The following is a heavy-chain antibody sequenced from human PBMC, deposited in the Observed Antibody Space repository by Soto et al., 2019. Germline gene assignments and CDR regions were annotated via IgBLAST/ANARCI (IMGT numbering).Heavy chain of an antibody. J-gene: IGHJ4*02. CDR3: LSLPCAGGTCSPPTFEY. V-gene: IGHV1-18*01. CDR1: GYSFVDYS. D-gene: IGHD2-15*01. CDR2: TSAYNGNT. Sequence: QVQLVQSGPEVKTPGASVKVSCKASGYSFVDYSFTWVRQAPGQGLEWMGWTSAYNGNTKNAQKLQGRVTITTDTSTATAYMELRSLRSDDTAVYFCLSLPCAGGTCSPPTFEYWGQGALVTVSS.